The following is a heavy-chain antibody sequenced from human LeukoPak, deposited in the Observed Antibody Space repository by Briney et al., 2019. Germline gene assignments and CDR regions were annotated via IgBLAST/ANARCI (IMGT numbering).Heavy chain of an antibody. D-gene: IGHD2-2*01. CDR2: IYYSGST. J-gene: IGHJ4*02. Sequence: SETLSLTCAVSGASLSSYDSSWIRQPPGKGLEWIGDIYYSGSTTDNPSLKSRVTISVDTSKNQFSLRLSSVTAADTAVYYCPREVVAFDYWGQGTLVTVSS. CDR1: GASLSSYD. CDR3: PREVVAFDY. V-gene: IGHV4-59*01.